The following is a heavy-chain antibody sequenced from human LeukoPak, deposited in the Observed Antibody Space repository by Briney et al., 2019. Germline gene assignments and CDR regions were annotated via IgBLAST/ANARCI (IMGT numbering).Heavy chain of an antibody. CDR3: TADLDSGSYFDY. J-gene: IGHJ4*02. D-gene: IGHD1-26*01. CDR1: GFTFSNAW. CDR2: IKSKTDGGTT. Sequence: PGGSLRLSCAASGFTFSNAWMNWVRQAPGKGLEWVGRIKSKTDGGTTDYGAPVKGRFTISRDDSKNTLYLQMSSLKTEDTAVYYCTADLDSGSYFDYWGQGTLVTVSS. V-gene: IGHV3-15*01.